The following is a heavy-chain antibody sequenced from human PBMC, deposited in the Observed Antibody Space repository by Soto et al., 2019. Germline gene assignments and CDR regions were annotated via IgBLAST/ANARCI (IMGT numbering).Heavy chain of an antibody. CDR2: ISSSSSYI. CDR1: GFTFSSYS. CDR3: ASALGALASYYDFWSGYYIEGDY. D-gene: IGHD3-3*01. V-gene: IGHV3-21*01. J-gene: IGHJ4*02. Sequence: SGGSLRLSCAASGFTFSSYSMNCVRQSPGKGLEWVSSISSSSSYIYYADSVKGRFTISRDNAKNSLYLQMNSLRAEDTAVYYCASALGALASYYDFWSGYYIEGDYWGQGTLVPVSS.